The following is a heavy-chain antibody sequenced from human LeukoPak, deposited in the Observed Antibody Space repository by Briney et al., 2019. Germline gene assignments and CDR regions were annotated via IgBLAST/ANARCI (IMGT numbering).Heavy chain of an antibody. Sequence: PGGSLRLSCAASGFTFSSYAMHWVRQAPGKGLEWVAVISYDGSNKYYADSVKGRFTISRDNSKNTLYLQMNSLRAEDTAVYYCARAGIQLWFSYYFDYWGQGTLVTVSS. CDR1: GFTFSSYA. J-gene: IGHJ4*02. V-gene: IGHV3-30*04. CDR3: ARAGIQLWFSYYFDY. D-gene: IGHD5-18*01. CDR2: ISYDGSNK.